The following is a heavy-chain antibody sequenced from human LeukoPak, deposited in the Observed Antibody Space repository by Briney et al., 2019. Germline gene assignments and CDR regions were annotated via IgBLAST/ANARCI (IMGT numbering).Heavy chain of an antibody. Sequence: PSETLSLTCTVSGGSISNFYWNWIRQPPGKGLEWIGYIYYSGSTNYNPSLKSRVTISIDTSKNQFSLKLSSVTAADTAVYYCARDRVGDGYVDYWGQGTLVTVSS. CDR3: ARDRVGDGYVDY. CDR1: GGSISNFY. CDR2: IYYSGST. D-gene: IGHD5-24*01. J-gene: IGHJ4*02. V-gene: IGHV4-59*01.